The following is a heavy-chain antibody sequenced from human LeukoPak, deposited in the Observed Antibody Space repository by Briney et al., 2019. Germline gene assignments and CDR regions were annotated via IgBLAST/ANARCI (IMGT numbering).Heavy chain of an antibody. Sequence: ASVKVSCKASGYTFTDYYMHWVRQAPGQGLEWMGWINPNSGGTNFAQKFQGRTTMTRDTSSSTAYMELSRLRSDDTAVYYCALAEYSSSSIFRDYWAQGTPVTVSS. V-gene: IGHV1-2*02. CDR2: INPNSGGT. D-gene: IGHD6-6*01. CDR1: GYTFTDYY. CDR3: ALAEYSSSSIFRDY. J-gene: IGHJ4*02.